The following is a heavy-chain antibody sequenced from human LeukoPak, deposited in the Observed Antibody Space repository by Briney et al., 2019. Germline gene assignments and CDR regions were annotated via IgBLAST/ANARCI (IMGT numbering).Heavy chain of an antibody. V-gene: IGHV4-39*07. CDR1: GGSISSSSYY. D-gene: IGHD3-22*01. Sequence: SETLSLTCTVSGGSISSSSYYWGWIRQPPGKGLEWIGEINHSGSTNYNPSLKSRVTISVDTSKNQFSLKLSSVTAADTAVYYCTSFYDSSGYQDYWGQGTLVTVSS. CDR3: TSFYDSSGYQDY. J-gene: IGHJ4*02. CDR2: INHSGST.